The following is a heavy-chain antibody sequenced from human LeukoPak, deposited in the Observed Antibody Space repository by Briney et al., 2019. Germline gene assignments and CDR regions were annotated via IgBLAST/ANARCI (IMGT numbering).Heavy chain of an antibody. Sequence: PGGSLRLSCAASGFTFSSYSMNWVRQAPGKGLEWVSSISSSSSYIHYADSVKGRFTISRDNAKNSLYLQMNSLRAEDTAVYYCARDPSGWYFVDYWGQGTLITVSS. D-gene: IGHD6-19*01. CDR2: ISSSSSYI. CDR1: GFTFSSYS. V-gene: IGHV3-21*01. CDR3: ARDPSGWYFVDY. J-gene: IGHJ4*02.